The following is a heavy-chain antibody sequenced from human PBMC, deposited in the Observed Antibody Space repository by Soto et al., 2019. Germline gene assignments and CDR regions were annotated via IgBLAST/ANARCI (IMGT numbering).Heavy chain of an antibody. CDR1: GFTFSSYG. V-gene: IGHV3-33*01. J-gene: IGHJ4*02. CDR2: IWYSGSNK. D-gene: IGHD3-9*01. Sequence: GGSLRLSCAASGFTFSSYGMHWVRQAPGKGLEWVAVIWYSGSNKYYADSVKGRFTISRDNSKNTLYLQMNSLRAEVTAVYYCARESAADHYDILTGKFDYWGQGTLVTVSS. CDR3: ARESAADHYDILTGKFDY.